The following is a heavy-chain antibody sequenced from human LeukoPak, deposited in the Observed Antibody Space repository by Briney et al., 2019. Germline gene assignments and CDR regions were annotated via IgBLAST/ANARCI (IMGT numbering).Heavy chain of an antibody. D-gene: IGHD1-1*01. V-gene: IGHV3-7*01. J-gene: IGHJ3*02. CDR2: IKQDGSEK. CDR1: GFTFSSYE. CDR3: ARDRYRLVPYDAFDI. Sequence: GGSLRLSCAASGFTFSSYEINWVRQAPGKGLEWVANIKQDGSEKYYVDSVKGRFTISRDNAKNSLYLQMNSLRAEDTAVYYCARDRYRLVPYDAFDIWGQGTMVTVSS.